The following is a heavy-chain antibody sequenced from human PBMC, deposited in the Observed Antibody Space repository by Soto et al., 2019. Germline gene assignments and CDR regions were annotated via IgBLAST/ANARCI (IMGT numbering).Heavy chain of an antibody. CDR3: ASLPHPHHYVLVEPNWFDP. CDR2: IIPIFGTA. V-gene: IGHV1-69*13. Sequence: SVKVSCKASGGTFSSYAISWVRQAPGQGLEWMGGIIPIFGTANYAQKFQGRVTITADESTSTAYMELSSLRSEDTAVYYCASLPHPHHYVLVEPNWFDPGGQG. D-gene: IGHD3-16*01. CDR1: GGTFSSYA. J-gene: IGHJ5*02.